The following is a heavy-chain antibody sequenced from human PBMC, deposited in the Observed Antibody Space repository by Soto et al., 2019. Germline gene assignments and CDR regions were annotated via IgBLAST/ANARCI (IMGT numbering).Heavy chain of an antibody. V-gene: IGHV3-30-3*01. Sequence: QVQLVESGGGVLQPGRSLRLSCAASGFTFSSFAMHWVRQAPGKGLEWVAFISYDGSNTYYADSVKGRVNISRDNSKKTVDLEINSLRAEDTAVYHCAKDLTLGIVGAWGHYFEYWGQGTLVTVSS. J-gene: IGHJ4*02. CDR3: AKDLTLGIVGAWGHYFEY. CDR1: GFTFSSFA. D-gene: IGHD1-26*01. CDR2: ISYDGSNT.